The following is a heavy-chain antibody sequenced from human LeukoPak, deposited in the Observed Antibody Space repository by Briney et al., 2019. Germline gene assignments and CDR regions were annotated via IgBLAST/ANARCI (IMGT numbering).Heavy chain of an antibody. CDR2: INPNSGGT. Sequence: AASVKVSCKASGYTFTGYYMHWVRQAPGQGLEWMGRINPNSGGTNYAQKFQGRVTMTRDTSISTAYMELSRLRADDTAVYYCASPPTGIAVAVGGYCGQGNLVTVSS. CDR3: ASPPTGIAVAVGGY. V-gene: IGHV1-2*06. J-gene: IGHJ4*02. D-gene: IGHD6-19*01. CDR1: GYTFTGYY.